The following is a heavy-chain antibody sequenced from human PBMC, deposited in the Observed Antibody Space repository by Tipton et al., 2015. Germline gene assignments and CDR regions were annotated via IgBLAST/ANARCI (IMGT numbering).Heavy chain of an antibody. D-gene: IGHD5-24*01. Sequence: FTISRDNAKSSLYLQLNSLRPEDTAVYYCARDLEHGMDVWGQGTTVTVSS. J-gene: IGHJ6*02. CDR3: ARDLEHGMDV. V-gene: IGHV3-11*05.